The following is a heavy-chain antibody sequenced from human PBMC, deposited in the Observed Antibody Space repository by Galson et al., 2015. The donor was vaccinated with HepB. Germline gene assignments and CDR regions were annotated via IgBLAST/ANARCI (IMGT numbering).Heavy chain of an antibody. CDR3: ARDPPITGVNDY. D-gene: IGHD1-20*01. CDR1: GFTFSSYS. V-gene: IGHV3-21*01. J-gene: IGHJ4*02. Sequence: SLRLSCAASGFTFSSYSMNWVRQAPGKGLEWVSSISSSSSYIYYADSVKGRFTISRDNAKNSLYLQMNSLRAEDTAVYYCARDPPITGVNDYWGQGTLVTVSS. CDR2: ISSSSSYI.